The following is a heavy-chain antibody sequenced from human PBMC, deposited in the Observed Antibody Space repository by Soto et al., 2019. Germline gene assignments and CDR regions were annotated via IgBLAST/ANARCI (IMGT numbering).Heavy chain of an antibody. J-gene: IGHJ4*02. V-gene: IGHV1-69*01. CDR2: IIPIFGTA. Sequence: QVQLVQSGAEVKKPGSSVKVSCKASGGTFSSYAISWVRQAPGQGLEWMGGIIPIFGTANYAQKFQGRVTITADESTSTAYMELSSLRSEDTAMYYCARARDRGYSYVWPKGHWGQGTLVTVSS. D-gene: IGHD5-18*01. CDR1: GGTFSSYA. CDR3: ARARDRGYSYVWPKGH.